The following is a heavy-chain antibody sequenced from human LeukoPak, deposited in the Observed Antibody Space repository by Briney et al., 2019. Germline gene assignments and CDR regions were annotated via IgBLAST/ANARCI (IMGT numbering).Heavy chain of an antibody. CDR3: GRHAPYSNYDL. D-gene: IGHD2/OR15-2a*01. J-gene: IGHJ5*02. CDR2: FGHGRNA. CDR1: GGSISTSNYY. V-gene: IGHV4-39*01. Sequence: SETLSLTCTLSGGSISTSNYYWGWIRQPPGKGLEWIGSFGHGRNAFYNPSLKSRVTISVDTSKNQFSLRLSSVTAQDTAMYYCGRHAPYSNYDLWGREPWSPSPQ.